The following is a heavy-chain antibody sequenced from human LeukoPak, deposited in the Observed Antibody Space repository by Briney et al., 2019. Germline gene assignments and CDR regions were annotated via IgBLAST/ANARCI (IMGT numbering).Heavy chain of an antibody. Sequence: SVKVSCKASGGTFSSYAISWVRQAPGQGLEWMGRIIPILGIANYAQKFQGRVTITADKSTSTAYMELSSLRSEDRAVYYCARQNVDTAMVTWYDYWGQGTLVTVPS. D-gene: IGHD5-18*01. CDR1: GGTFSSYA. CDR2: IIPILGIA. J-gene: IGHJ4*02. V-gene: IGHV1-69*04. CDR3: ARQNVDTAMVTWYDY.